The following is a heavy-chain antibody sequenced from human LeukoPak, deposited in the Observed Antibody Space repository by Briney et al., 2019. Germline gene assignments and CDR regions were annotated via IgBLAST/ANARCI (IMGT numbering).Heavy chain of an antibody. CDR3: ARDFSWGVDS. CDR2: INPSGGST. J-gene: IGHJ4*02. CDR1: GYTFTSYY. Sequence: ASVKDSCKASGYTFTSYYMHWVRQAPGQGLEWMGIINPSGGSTTYAQKFQGRVTMTRDTSTTTVYMELSSLRADDTAVYYCARDFSWGVDSWGQGTLVTVSS. V-gene: IGHV1-46*01. D-gene: IGHD3-10*01.